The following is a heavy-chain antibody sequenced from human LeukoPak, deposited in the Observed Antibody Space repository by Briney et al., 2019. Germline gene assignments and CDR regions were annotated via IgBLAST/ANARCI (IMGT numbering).Heavy chain of an antibody. J-gene: IGHJ4*02. CDR1: GFTFRSYG. D-gene: IGHD3-22*01. Sequence: GGSLRLSCAASGFTFRSYGMRWVRQAPGKGLEWVAFIRYDGNSNYYADSVKGRFTISRDNSRSTLYLQMNSLRAEDTAVYYCAKEEVISGNHGVYFDYWGQGTLVTVSS. V-gene: IGHV3-30*02. CDR3: AKEEVISGNHGVYFDY. CDR2: IRYDGNSN.